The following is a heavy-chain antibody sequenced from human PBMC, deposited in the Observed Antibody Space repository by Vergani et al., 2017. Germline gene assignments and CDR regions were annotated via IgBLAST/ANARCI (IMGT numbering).Heavy chain of an antibody. CDR2: IRYDGSNK. J-gene: IGHJ5*02. CDR1: GFTFSSYS. CDR3: AGSAAGTGWFDP. Sequence: VQLVESGGGLVKPGGSLRLSCAASGFTFSSYSMHWVRQAPGKGLEWVAFIRYDGSNKYYADSVKGRFTISRDNSKNTLYLQMNSLRAEDTAVYYCAGSAAGTGWFDPWGQGTLVTVSS. V-gene: IGHV3-30*02. D-gene: IGHD6-13*01.